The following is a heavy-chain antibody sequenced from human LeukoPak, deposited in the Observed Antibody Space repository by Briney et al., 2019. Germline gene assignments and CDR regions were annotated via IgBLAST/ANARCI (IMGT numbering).Heavy chain of an antibody. D-gene: IGHD6-19*01. J-gene: IGHJ4*02. CDR1: GFTFSSYA. V-gene: IGHV3-7*01. CDR2: IKEDGSAQ. Sequence: PGGSLRLSCAASGFTFSSYAMTWIRQAPGKGLEWVANIKEDGSAQNYVGSVKGRFTISRDNAKNSLYLQLSSLRVEDTAVYYCARDAGYNSFDYWGQGTLVTVSS. CDR3: ARDAGYNSFDY.